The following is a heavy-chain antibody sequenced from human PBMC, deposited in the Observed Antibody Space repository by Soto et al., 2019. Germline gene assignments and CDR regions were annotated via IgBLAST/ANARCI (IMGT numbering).Heavy chain of an antibody. CDR3: ARDTLYDSSGYYYVGYNWFDP. CDR1: GYTFTSYA. V-gene: IGHV1-3*01. J-gene: IGHJ5*02. CDR2: INAGNGNT. D-gene: IGHD3-22*01. Sequence: QVQLVQSGAEVKKPGASVKVSCKASGYTFTSYAMHWVRQAPGQRLEWMGWINAGNGNTKYSQKFQGRVTITRDTSASTAYMELSSLRSEDTAVDYCARDTLYDSSGYYYVGYNWFDPWGQGTLVTVSS.